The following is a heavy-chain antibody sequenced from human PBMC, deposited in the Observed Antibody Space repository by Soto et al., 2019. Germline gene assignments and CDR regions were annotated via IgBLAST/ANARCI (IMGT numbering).Heavy chain of an antibody. CDR2: INHNGKN. V-gene: IGHV4-34*01. Sequence: SETLSLTCVVSGGSFSTYYYSWIRPSPGKGLEWSGEINHNGKNIYSPSLKSRVTMSLDTSKNQFSLKLTSVTAADTAVYYCARGGSNDWQVAFDIWGQGTMVTVSS. CDR3: ARGGSNDWQVAFDI. D-gene: IGHD3-9*01. J-gene: IGHJ3*02. CDR1: GGSFSTYY.